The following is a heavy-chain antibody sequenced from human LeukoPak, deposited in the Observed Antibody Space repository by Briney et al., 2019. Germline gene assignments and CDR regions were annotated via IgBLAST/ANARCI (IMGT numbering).Heavy chain of an antibody. CDR3: AREGYSSGFDY. Sequence: SETLSLTCTVSGGSISSYYWSWIRQPPGKGLEWIGYIYYSGSTNYNPSLKSRVTISVDTSKNQFSLKLSSVTAADTAVYYCAREGYSSGFDYWGQGTLVTVSS. D-gene: IGHD6-19*01. CDR2: IYYSGST. V-gene: IGHV4-59*12. J-gene: IGHJ4*02. CDR1: GGSISSYY.